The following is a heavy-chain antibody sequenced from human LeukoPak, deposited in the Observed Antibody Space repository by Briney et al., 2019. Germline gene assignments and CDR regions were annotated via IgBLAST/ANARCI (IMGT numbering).Heavy chain of an antibody. CDR1: GYTFTGYY. Sequence: ASVKVSCKASGYTFTGYYINWVRQAPGQRLEWMGWINPNNGITNYAQKFQGRVTMTRDTSITTVYMDLRSLRSDDTAIYYCARASATNVFWSNYYAHNDYWGQGTLVTVSS. CDR2: INPNNGIT. J-gene: IGHJ4*02. V-gene: IGHV1-2*02. D-gene: IGHD3-3*01. CDR3: ARASATNVFWSNYYAHNDY.